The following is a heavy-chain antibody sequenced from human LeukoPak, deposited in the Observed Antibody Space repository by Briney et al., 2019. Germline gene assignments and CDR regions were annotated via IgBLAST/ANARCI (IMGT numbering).Heavy chain of an antibody. J-gene: IGHJ4*02. CDR2: IHRDGST. Sequence: PSETLSLTCNISGGSISGYYWAWIRQSATLGLEWIGRIHRDGSTTYFPSLRSRVIMTVDASKNQFSLSLNSTNAADTAIYYCARGSSSWFAHFDFWGRGIPVTVSS. CDR3: ARGSSSWFAHFDF. V-gene: IGHV4-4*07. CDR1: GGSISGYY. D-gene: IGHD6-13*01.